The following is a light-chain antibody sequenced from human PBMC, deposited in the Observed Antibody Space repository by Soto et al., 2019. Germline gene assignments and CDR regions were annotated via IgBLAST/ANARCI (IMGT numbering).Light chain of an antibody. Sequence: DIQMTQSPSTLSASVGDRVTITCRANQSITAWLAWYQQKPGKAPTLLIYKASNFQNGVPSRFSGSGSGTEFTLTISSLQPDDFATYYCQEYSSYSGTFGQGTKVEIK. CDR2: KAS. CDR1: QSITAW. CDR3: QEYSSYSGT. J-gene: IGKJ1*01. V-gene: IGKV1-5*03.